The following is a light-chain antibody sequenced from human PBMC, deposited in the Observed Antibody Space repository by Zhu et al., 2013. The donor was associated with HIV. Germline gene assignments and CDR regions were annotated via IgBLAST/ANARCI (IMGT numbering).Light chain of an antibody. Sequence: DIVLTQSPGTLSLSPGERATLSCRASQSVRGDFLAWYQQKPGQAPRVVIYGASSRATGIPDRFSGSGSGTDFTLTISRLEPEDFGVYYCQQYGSSPRTFGQGTKVEIK. CDR3: QQYGSSPRT. CDR1: QSVRGDF. V-gene: IGKV3-20*01. J-gene: IGKJ1*01. CDR2: GAS.